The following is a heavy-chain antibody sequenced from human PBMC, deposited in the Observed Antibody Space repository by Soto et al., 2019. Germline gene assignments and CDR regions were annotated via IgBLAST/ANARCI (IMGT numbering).Heavy chain of an antibody. J-gene: IGHJ4*02. D-gene: IGHD3-9*01. CDR2: ISAYNGNT. CDR3: ARDPVLRYFDWLPYFDY. V-gene: IGHV1-18*01. Sequence: ASVKVSCKASGYTFTSYGISWVRQAPGQGLEWMGWISAYNGNTNYAQKLQGRVTMTTDTSTSTAYMELRSLRSDDTAVYYCARDPVLRYFDWLPYFDYWGQGTLVTVS. CDR1: GYTFTSYG.